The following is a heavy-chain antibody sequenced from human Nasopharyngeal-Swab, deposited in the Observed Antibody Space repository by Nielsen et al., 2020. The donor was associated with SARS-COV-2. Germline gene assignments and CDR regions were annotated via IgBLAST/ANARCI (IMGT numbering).Heavy chain of an antibody. Sequence: WVRQAPGQRLEWIGWIVVGSGNTNYAQKFQERVTITRDMSTSTAYMELSSLRSDDTAVYYCARDQRGPLGSDYWGQGTLVTVSS. CDR3: ARDQRGPLGSDY. V-gene: IGHV1-58*01. J-gene: IGHJ4*02. CDR2: IVVGSGNT. D-gene: IGHD2-15*01.